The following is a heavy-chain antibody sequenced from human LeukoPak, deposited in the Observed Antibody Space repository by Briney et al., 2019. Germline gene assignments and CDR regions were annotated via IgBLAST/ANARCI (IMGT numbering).Heavy chain of an antibody. Sequence: GGFLRLSCAASGLTFSNYGMHWVRLAPGKGLEWVAVIAYDGVNKYYRDSVKGRFTISRDNSKNTMYLQMNSLRAEDTAVYYCAKNRIPTSITPDSWGQGTLVTVSS. CDR3: AKNRIPTSITPDS. CDR2: IAYDGVNK. V-gene: IGHV3-30*18. J-gene: IGHJ5*01. D-gene: IGHD2-2*02. CDR1: GLTFSNYG.